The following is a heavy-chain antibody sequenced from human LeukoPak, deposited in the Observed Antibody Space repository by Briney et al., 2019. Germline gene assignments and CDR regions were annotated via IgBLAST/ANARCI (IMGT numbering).Heavy chain of an antibody. Sequence: KTSETLSLTCTVSGGSISSSSYYWSWIRQPAGKGLEWIGRIYTSGSTNYNPSLKSRVTMSVDTSKNQFSLKLSSVTAADTAVYYCARDRAGRYYYDSSGYSGSILFDLWGRGTLVTVSS. V-gene: IGHV4-61*02. J-gene: IGHJ2*01. CDR1: GGSISSSSYY. CDR3: ARDRAGRYYYDSSGYSGSILFDL. D-gene: IGHD3-22*01. CDR2: IYTSGST.